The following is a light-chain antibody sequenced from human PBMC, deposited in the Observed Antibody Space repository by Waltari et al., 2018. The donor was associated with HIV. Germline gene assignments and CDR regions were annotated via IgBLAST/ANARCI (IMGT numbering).Light chain of an antibody. CDR2: ATS. J-gene: IGKJ1*01. CDR3: QQANSFPWT. V-gene: IGKV1-12*01. CDR1: HPVNSW. Sequence: DIQMTQFQSFVSASVGDRVTITCRASHPVNSWLTWYQQKPGKAPELLIYATSSLQSGVPSRFSGSGSGTNFTLTINSLQTEDFATYFCQQANSFPWTFGHGTKVELK.